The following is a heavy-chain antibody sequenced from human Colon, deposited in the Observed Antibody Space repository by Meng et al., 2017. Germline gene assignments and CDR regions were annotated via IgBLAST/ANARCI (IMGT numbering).Heavy chain of an antibody. CDR1: GGPISSNYW. D-gene: IGHD3-10*01. V-gene: IGHV4-4*02. Sequence: VQLEGSGPVLVKPSGTLPLTCAVPGGPISSNYWWSWVRQSPKKGLEWIGEIHHGGTTNYNPSLKSRVTISVDTSKNQFSLKLSSVTAADTAVYYCARVAPLLWFGELSPSWFDPWGQGTLVTVSS. J-gene: IGHJ5*02. CDR3: ARVAPLLWFGELSPSWFDP. CDR2: IHHGGTT.